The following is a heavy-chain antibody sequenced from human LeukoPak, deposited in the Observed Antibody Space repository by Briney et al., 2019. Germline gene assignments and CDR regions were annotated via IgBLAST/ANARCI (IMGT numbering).Heavy chain of an antibody. CDR1: GFTFSSYA. J-gene: IGHJ3*02. Sequence: GGSLRLSCAASGFTFSSYAMHWVRQAPGKGLEWVAVISYDGSNKYYADSVKGRFTISRDNSKNTLYLQMNSLRAEDTAVYYCARDLDDSSGYSFGAFDIWGQGTTVTVSS. D-gene: IGHD3-22*01. CDR2: ISYDGSNK. CDR3: ARDLDDSSGYSFGAFDI. V-gene: IGHV3-30-3*01.